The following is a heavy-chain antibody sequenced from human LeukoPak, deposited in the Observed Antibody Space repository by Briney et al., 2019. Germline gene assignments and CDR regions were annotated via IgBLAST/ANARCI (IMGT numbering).Heavy chain of an antibody. Sequence: SQTLSLTCTVSGGSISSGGYYWSWIRQHPGKGLEWIGYIYYSGSTYYNLSLKSRVTISVDTSKNQFSLKLSSVTAADTAVYYCARFTIYGNWFDPWGQGTLVTVSS. V-gene: IGHV4-31*03. D-gene: IGHD3-3*01. CDR3: ARFTIYGNWFDP. CDR1: GGSISSGGYY. J-gene: IGHJ5*02. CDR2: IYYSGST.